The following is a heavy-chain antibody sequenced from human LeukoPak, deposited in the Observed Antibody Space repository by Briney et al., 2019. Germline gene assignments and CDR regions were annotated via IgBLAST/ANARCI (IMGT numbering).Heavy chain of an antibody. Sequence: SETLSLTCTVSGGSISSGGYYWSWIRQHPGKGLEWIGYIYSSGSTYYNPSLKSRVTISVDTSKNQFSLKLSSVTAAYTAVYYCAVGDSSNWFHPWGPGTLVTVSS. CDR2: IYSSGST. CDR3: AVGDSSNWFHP. J-gene: IGHJ5*02. D-gene: IGHD2-21*01. CDR1: GGSISSGGYY. V-gene: IGHV4-31*03.